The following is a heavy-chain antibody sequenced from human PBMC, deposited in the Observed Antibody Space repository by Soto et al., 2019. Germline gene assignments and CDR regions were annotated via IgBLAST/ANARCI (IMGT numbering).Heavy chain of an antibody. Sequence: PGGSLRLSCAASGFTFDDYAMHWVRQAPGKGLEWVSGISWNSGNIGYADSVKGRFTISRDNAKNSLYLQMNSLRPEDTALYYCAKDIIAYCSGGTCFSLFDYWGQGTQVTVSS. J-gene: IGHJ4*02. CDR3: AKDIIAYCSGGTCFSLFDY. V-gene: IGHV3-9*01. D-gene: IGHD2-15*01. CDR2: ISWNSGNI. CDR1: GFTFDDYA.